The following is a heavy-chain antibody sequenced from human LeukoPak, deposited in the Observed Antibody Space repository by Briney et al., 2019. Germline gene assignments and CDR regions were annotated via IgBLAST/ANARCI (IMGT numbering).Heavy chain of an antibody. J-gene: IGHJ4*02. Sequence: ASVKVSCKASGYTFTSYAMNWARQAPGQGLEWMGWINTNTGNPTYAQGFTGRFVFSLDTSVSTAYLQISSLKAEDTAVYYCARPIYYYDSSGYYYWGQGTLVTVSS. V-gene: IGHV7-4-1*02. CDR1: GYTFTSYA. D-gene: IGHD3-22*01. CDR3: ARPIYYYDSSGYYY. CDR2: INTNTGNP.